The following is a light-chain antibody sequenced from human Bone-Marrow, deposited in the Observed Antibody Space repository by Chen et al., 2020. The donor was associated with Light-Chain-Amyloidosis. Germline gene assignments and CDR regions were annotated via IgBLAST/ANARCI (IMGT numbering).Light chain of an antibody. CDR1: SGSIAGNY. V-gene: IGLV6-57*01. CDR3: QSYDTSVRV. J-gene: IGLJ3*02. Sequence: FMLTQPRAVSESPGKTVTISCTRSSGSIAGNYVQWFQQRPGRSPTTVIFEDNLRPPGVPDRFSCSIDTSSNSASLSISGLKPEDEADYYCQSYDTSVRVFGGGTRLTVL. CDR2: EDN.